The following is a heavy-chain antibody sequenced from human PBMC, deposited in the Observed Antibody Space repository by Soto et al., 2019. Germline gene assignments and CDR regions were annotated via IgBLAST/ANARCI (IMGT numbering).Heavy chain of an antibody. CDR3: ARGAFIVSPCTGFDY. Sequence: ASVKVSCKGSGYTFTSYGISWVRQAPGQGLEWMGWISAYNGNTKYAQKLQGRVTMTTDTSKNQFSLQLNSVTPEDTAVYYCARGAFIVSPCTGFDYWGQGTPVTV. D-gene: IGHD1-26*01. J-gene: IGHJ4*02. V-gene: IGHV1-18*01. CDR2: ISAYNGNT. CDR1: GYTFTSYG.